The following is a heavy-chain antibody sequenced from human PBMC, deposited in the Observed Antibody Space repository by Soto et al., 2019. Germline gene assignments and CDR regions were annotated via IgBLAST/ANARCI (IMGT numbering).Heavy chain of an antibody. CDR3: ARYYGSGEHFDY. D-gene: IGHD3-10*01. J-gene: IGHJ4*02. CDR1: GGSISSYY. V-gene: IGHV4-59*01. Sequence: SETLSLTCTVSGGSISSYYWSWIQQPPGKGLEWIGYIYYSGSTNYNPSLKSRVTISVDTSKNQFSLKLSSVTAADTAVYYCARYYGSGEHFDYWGQGTLVTVSS. CDR2: IYYSGST.